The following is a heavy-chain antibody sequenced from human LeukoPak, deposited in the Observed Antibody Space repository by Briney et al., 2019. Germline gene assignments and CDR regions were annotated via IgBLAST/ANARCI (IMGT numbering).Heavy chain of an antibody. Sequence: PGGSLRLSCAASGFTVSSNYMSWVRQAPGKGLEWVSVIYSGGSTYYADSVKGRFTISRDNSKSTLYIQMNSLRAEDTAVYYCARPELPGWSFFFDFWGQGTLVTVSS. D-gene: IGHD2-15*01. J-gene: IGHJ4*02. CDR1: GFTVSSNY. CDR2: IYSGGST. V-gene: IGHV3-53*01. CDR3: ARPELPGWSFFFDF.